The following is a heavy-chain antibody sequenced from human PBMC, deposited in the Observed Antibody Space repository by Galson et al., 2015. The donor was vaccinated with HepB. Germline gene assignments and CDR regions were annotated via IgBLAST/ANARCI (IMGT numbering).Heavy chain of an antibody. CDR3: ARDLQPAVGGATVDYFDY. J-gene: IGHJ4*02. D-gene: IGHD1-26*01. V-gene: IGHV1-46*01. CDR2: INPSGGST. Sequence: SVKVSCKASGYTFTSYYMHWVRQAPGQGLEWMGIINPSGGSTSYAQKFQGRVTMTRDTSTSTVYMELSSLRSEGTAVYYCARDLQPAVGGATVDYFDYWGQGTLVTVSS. CDR1: GYTFTSYY.